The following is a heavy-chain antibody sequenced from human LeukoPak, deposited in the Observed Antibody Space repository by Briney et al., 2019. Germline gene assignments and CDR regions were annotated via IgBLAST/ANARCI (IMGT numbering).Heavy chain of an antibody. CDR3: AKALHQWLVRGAYFDY. CDR1: GLTFSRYA. Sequence: GGSLRLPCAASGLTFSRYAMRCPRHAPGEGLEWVSAIWGSGGSTYYADSVKGRFTISRDNSKNTLYLQMNSLRAEDTAVYYCAKALHQWLVRGAYFDYWGQGTLVTVSS. D-gene: IGHD6-19*01. J-gene: IGHJ4*02. V-gene: IGHV3-23*01. CDR2: IWGSGGST.